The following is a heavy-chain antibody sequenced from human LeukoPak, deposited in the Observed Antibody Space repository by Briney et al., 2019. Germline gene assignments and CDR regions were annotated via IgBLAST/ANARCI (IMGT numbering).Heavy chain of an antibody. J-gene: IGHJ4*02. CDR2: IYPGDSDT. CDR3: ARTKRITMVRGVIKGGYYFDY. D-gene: IGHD3-10*01. V-gene: IGHV5-51*01. CDR1: GYSFSGYW. Sequence: PGESLKISCKGSGYSFSGYWIGWVRQMPGKGLEWMGIIYPGDSDTRYSPSFQGQVTISADKSISTAYLQWSSLKASDTAMYYCARTKRITMVRGVIKGGYYFDYWGQGTLVTVSS.